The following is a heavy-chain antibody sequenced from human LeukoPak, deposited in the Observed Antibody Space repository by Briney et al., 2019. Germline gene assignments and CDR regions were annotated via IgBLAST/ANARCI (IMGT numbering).Heavy chain of an antibody. Sequence: SETLSLTCAVYGGSFSGYYWSWIRQPPGKGLEGSGEINHSGSTNYNPSLKSRVPISVDTSKNQFSLKLSSVTAADTAVYYCARGQPYYYDSSGYLDYWGQGTLVTVSS. V-gene: IGHV4-34*01. J-gene: IGHJ4*02. CDR3: ARGQPYYYDSSGYLDY. CDR2: INHSGST. CDR1: GGSFSGYY. D-gene: IGHD3-22*01.